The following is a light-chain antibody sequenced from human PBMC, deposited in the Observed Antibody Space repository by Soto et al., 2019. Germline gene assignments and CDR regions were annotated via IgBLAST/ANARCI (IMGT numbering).Light chain of an antibody. Sequence: QSALTQPASVSGSPGQSITISCTGTSSDVGGYNYVSWYQQHPGKAPQLMIYEVSNRPSGVSNRFSGSKSGNTASLTISGLQAEDEADYYCGSYTSTSTLVFGGGTKLTVL. CDR3: GSYTSTSTLV. CDR1: SSDVGGYNY. CDR2: EVS. V-gene: IGLV2-14*01. J-gene: IGLJ2*01.